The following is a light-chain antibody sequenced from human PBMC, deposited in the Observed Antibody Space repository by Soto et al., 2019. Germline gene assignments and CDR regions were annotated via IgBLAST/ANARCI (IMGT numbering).Light chain of an antibody. CDR3: CSYSGSYTWV. J-gene: IGLJ3*02. Sequence: QSALTQPRSVSGSPGQSVTISCTGTSSDVGGYNYVSWYQQHPGKAPKLMIYDVSKWPSGVPDRFSGSKSGNTASLTISGIQAEDEADYYCCSYSGSYTWVFGGGTKVTVL. V-gene: IGLV2-11*01. CDR2: DVS. CDR1: SSDVGGYNY.